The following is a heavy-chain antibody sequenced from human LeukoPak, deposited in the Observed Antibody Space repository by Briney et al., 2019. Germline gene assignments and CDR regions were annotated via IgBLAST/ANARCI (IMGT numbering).Heavy chain of an antibody. CDR3: ARGLPGRIDAFDI. J-gene: IGHJ3*02. CDR2: IYYSGST. CDR1: GGSISSSSYY. Sequence: SETLSLTCTVSGGSISSSSYYWGWIRQPPGKGLEWIGSIYYSGSTYYNPSLKSRVTISVDTSKNQFSLKLSSVTAADTAVYYCARGLPGRIDAFDIWGQGTMVTVSS. V-gene: IGHV4-39*01.